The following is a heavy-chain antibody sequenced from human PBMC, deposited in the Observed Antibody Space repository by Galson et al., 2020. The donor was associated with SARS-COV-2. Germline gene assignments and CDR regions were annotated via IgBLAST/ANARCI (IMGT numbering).Heavy chain of an antibody. V-gene: IGHV1-24*01. CDR2: FDPEDGET. D-gene: IGHD2-2*02. J-gene: IGHJ4*02. Sequence: ASVTVSCQVSGYTLTDLSMHWVRQAPGKGLEWMGGFDPEDGETIYAQKFQGRVTMTEDTSTDTAYMELSSLRSEDTAVYYCATEFAYCSSTSCYTLDYWGQGTLVTVSS. CDR3: ATEFAYCSSTSCYTLDY. CDR1: GYTLTDLS.